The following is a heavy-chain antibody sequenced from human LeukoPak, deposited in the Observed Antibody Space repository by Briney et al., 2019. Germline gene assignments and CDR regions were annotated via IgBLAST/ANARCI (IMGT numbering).Heavy chain of an antibody. CDR3: ARDRSSSYTRDWFDP. CDR1: GGSINGYY. D-gene: IGHD6-13*01. CDR2: IYNSESI. J-gene: IGHJ5*02. V-gene: IGHV4-4*07. Sequence: SETLSLTYTVSGGSINGYYWSWIRQPAGKGLEWIGRIYNSESINYNPSLKSRVTMSIDTSKNQFSLKLNSVTAADTAVYYCARDRSSSYTRDWFDPWGQGALVTVSS.